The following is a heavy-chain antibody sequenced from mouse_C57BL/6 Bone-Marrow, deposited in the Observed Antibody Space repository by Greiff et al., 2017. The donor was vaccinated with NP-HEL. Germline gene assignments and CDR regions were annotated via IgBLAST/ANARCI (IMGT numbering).Heavy chain of an antibody. Sequence: VQLQHSGPELVKPGASVKISCKASGYAFSSSWMNWVKQRPGKGLEWIGRIYPGDGDTNYNGKFKGKATLTADKSSSTAYMQLSSLTSEDSAVYFCARGPYYYGSSYDYYAMDYWGQGTSVTVSS. J-gene: IGHJ4*01. D-gene: IGHD1-1*01. CDR2: IYPGDGDT. CDR3: ARGPYYYGSSYDYYAMDY. V-gene: IGHV1-82*01. CDR1: GYAFSSSW.